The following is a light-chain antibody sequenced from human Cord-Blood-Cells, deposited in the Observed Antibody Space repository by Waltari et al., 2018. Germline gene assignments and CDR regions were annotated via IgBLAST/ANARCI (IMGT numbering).Light chain of an antibody. CDR1: QSVSSSY. Sequence: EIVLTQSPGTLSLSPGERATLSCRASQSVSSSYLAWYQQKPGQAPRLLIYGASSRATGIQDRFSGSGSGTDFTLTISRLEPEEFAVYYCQQYGSSYTFGQGTKLEIK. CDR2: GAS. J-gene: IGKJ2*01. CDR3: QQYGSSYT. V-gene: IGKV3-20*01.